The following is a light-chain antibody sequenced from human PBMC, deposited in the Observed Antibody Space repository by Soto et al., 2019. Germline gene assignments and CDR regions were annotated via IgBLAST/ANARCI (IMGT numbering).Light chain of an antibody. Sequence: DIQMTQSPSTLSASVGDRVTITCRASQSIGRWLAWYQQKPGKAPRLLIHDVSTLQSGVPSRFSGSGSGTEFTLTISSLQPDDFASYYCLQYDSRYTFGQGTKAEIK. CDR2: DVS. CDR1: QSIGRW. J-gene: IGKJ2*01. CDR3: LQYDSRYT. V-gene: IGKV1-5*01.